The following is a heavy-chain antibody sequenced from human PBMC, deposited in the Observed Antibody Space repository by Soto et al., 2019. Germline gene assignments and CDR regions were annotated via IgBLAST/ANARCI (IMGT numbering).Heavy chain of an antibody. CDR3: ARDEEGVIRNRGYFDL. CDR1: GFTVSSNY. CDR2: IYSGGST. V-gene: IGHV3-53*01. Sequence: GGSLRLSCAASGFTVSSNYMSWVRQAPGKGLEWVSVIYSGGSTYYADSVKGRFTISRDNSKNTLYLQMNSLRAEDTAVYYCARDEEGVIRNRGYFDLWGRGTLVTVSS. D-gene: IGHD3-10*01. J-gene: IGHJ2*01.